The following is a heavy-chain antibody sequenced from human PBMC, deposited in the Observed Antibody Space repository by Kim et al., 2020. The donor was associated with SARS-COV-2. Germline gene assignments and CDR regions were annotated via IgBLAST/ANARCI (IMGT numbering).Heavy chain of an antibody. J-gene: IGHJ4*02. CDR1: GGSFSGYY. CDR2: IYHSGRT. CDR3: ARGSFPYYFDF. D-gene: IGHD2-21*01. V-gene: IGHV4-34*01. Sequence: SETLSLTCAVSGGSFSGYYWNWIRQPPGKGLEWIGEIYHSGRTNYNPSLKSRVTISVDTSKDQFSLNLSSVTAADTAVYYCARGSFPYYFDFWGQGTLFTVSS.